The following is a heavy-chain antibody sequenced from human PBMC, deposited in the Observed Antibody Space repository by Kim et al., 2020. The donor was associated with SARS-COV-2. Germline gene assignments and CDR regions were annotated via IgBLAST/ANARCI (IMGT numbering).Heavy chain of an antibody. Sequence: PSFQGQVTISADKSINPAYLQWSRLRASDTAMYYCARRYYDSSGFEYFDYWGQGTLVTVSS. CDR3: ARRYYDSSGFEYFDY. J-gene: IGHJ4*02. V-gene: IGHV5-51*01. D-gene: IGHD3-22*01.